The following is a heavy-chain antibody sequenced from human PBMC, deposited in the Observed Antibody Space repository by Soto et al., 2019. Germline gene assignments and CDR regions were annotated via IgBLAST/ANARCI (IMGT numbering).Heavy chain of an antibody. Sequence: GGSLRLSCAASGFTLSTYDMHWVRQATGKGLEWVATIGSAGDTYYPGSVKGRFTVSRESAKNSLYLQMNSLTAEDTAVYYCAKDLFPSSRIYYYGMDVWGQGTTVTVSS. CDR1: GFTLSTYD. D-gene: IGHD2-21*01. CDR3: AKDLFPSSRIYYYGMDV. CDR2: IGSAGDT. J-gene: IGHJ6*02. V-gene: IGHV3-13*01.